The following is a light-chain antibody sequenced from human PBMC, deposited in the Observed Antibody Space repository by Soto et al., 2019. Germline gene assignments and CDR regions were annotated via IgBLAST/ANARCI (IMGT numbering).Light chain of an antibody. CDR1: QSISSR. CDR3: QQYNSYWT. CDR2: DGS. Sequence: DIQMTQSPSTLSASVCDRVTITCRASQSISSRLAWYQQKPGKAPKLLIYDGSSLESGVPSRFSGSGSGTEFTLTLSSLQPDDFATYYCQQYNSYWTFGQGTKVDIK. J-gene: IGKJ1*01. V-gene: IGKV1-5*01.